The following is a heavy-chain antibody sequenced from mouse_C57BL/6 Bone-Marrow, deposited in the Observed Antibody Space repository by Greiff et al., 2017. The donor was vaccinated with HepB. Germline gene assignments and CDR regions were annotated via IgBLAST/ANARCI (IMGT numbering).Heavy chain of an antibody. CDR1: GYTFTDYY. D-gene: IGHD1-1*01. Sequence: EVQLQQSGPELVKPGASVKISCKASGYTFTDYYMNWVKQSHGKSLEWIGDINPNNGGTSYNQKFKGKATLTVDKSSSTAYMELRSLTSEDSAVYYCARLGYYGVWYFDVWGTGTTVTVSS. V-gene: IGHV1-26*01. CDR2: INPNNGGT. J-gene: IGHJ1*03. CDR3: ARLGYYGVWYFDV.